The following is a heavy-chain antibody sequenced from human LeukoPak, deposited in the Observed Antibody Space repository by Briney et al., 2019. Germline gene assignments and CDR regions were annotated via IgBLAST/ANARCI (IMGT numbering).Heavy chain of an antibody. D-gene: IGHD6-19*01. Sequence: GGSLRLSCAASGFTFSSYSMNWVRQAPGKGLEWVSYISSSSSTIYYADSVKGRFTISRDNAKNSLYLQMNSLRAEDTAVYYCAKDGYSSGWYSGYFDYWGQGTLVTVSS. V-gene: IGHV3-48*01. CDR2: ISSSSSTI. CDR1: GFTFSSYS. CDR3: AKDGYSSGWYSGYFDY. J-gene: IGHJ4*02.